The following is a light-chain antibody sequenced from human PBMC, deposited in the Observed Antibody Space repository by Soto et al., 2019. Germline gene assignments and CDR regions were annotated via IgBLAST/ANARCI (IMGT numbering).Light chain of an antibody. CDR2: GAS. J-gene: IGKJ4*01. CDR3: QQYGNSPFT. CDR1: QTVSRSA. Sequence: ENVLTQSPGTLSLSPGERATLSCRASQTVSRSALAWYQQKPGQAPRLLIYGASNRATGIPDRFSGSGSGTDFTLTISRLEPEDFEVYYCQQYGNSPFTFGGGTKVDIK. V-gene: IGKV3-20*01.